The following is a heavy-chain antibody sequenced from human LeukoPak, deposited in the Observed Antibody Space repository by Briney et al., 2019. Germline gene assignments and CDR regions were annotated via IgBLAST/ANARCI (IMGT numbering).Heavy chain of an antibody. V-gene: IGHV3-23*01. CDR3: AKFTIQLWFFDY. CDR1: GFIFSSYS. J-gene: IGHJ4*02. D-gene: IGHD5-18*01. CDR2: ITGSGGNT. Sequence: GGSLRLSCAASGFIFSSYSMSWVRQAPGMGLEWVSVITGSGGNTYYADSVKGRFTISRDNSKNTLYLQMNSLRAEDTAVYYCAKFTIQLWFFDYWGQGTLVTVSS.